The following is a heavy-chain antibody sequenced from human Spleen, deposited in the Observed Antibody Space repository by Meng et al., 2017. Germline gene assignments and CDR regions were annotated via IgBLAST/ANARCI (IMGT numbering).Heavy chain of an antibody. CDR3: ARSPIDKYDLSALPLDY. D-gene: IGHD3-22*01. CDR2: IYSGGNT. V-gene: IGHV3-66*02. Sequence: GESLKISCAASGCILSHNYMRWVRHAPGQGLESVSVIYSGGNTYYADSVKGRFTIYRDNSKNTVFLHMNSLGPEDTAVYYCARSPIDKYDLSALPLDYWGQGTLVTVSS. J-gene: IGHJ4*02. CDR1: GCILSHNY.